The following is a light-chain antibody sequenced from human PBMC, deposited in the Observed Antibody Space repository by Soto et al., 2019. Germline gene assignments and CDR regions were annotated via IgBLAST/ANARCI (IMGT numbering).Light chain of an antibody. CDR3: RPSGSSPFT. J-gene: IGKJ2*01. V-gene: IGKV3-20*01. Sequence: EIVLTQSPGTLSLSPGQRATLSCRASQSLSSNYLAWYEQKSGQAPSLLIYGASTRATGIPDRFSGSGSGRDFTLTINKVEPEDVAVYYCRPSGSSPFTLGQGTKLDIK. CDR1: QSLSSNY. CDR2: GAS.